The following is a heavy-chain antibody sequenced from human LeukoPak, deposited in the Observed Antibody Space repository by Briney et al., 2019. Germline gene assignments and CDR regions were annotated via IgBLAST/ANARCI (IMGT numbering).Heavy chain of an antibody. V-gene: IGHV3-48*02. J-gene: IGHJ5*02. CDR1: GFPFSTYS. D-gene: IGHD1-1*01. Sequence: PGGSLRLSCAASGFPFSTYSMTWVRQAPGKGLEWLSYIKYSSRTIFYAESVRGRFTISRDNAKNSLFLQMNSLRDEDTAVYYCASAGSTTLSNWFDHWGQGSLVIVSS. CDR3: ASAGSTTLSNWFDH. CDR2: IKYSSRTI.